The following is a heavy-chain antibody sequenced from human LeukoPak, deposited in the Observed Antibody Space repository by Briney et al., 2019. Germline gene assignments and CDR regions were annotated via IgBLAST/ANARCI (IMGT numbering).Heavy chain of an antibody. CDR2: IYYTGST. V-gene: IGHV4-59*08. J-gene: IGHJ4*02. CDR3: ARHYMIRGATRYYFDY. CDR1: GGSISGYY. Sequence: SETLSLTCTVSGGSISGYYWNWIRQSPDKGLEWIGHIYYTGSTNYNPSLKRRVTISVDTSKNQFSLKLTSVTAADTAVYYCARHYMIRGATRYYFDYWGQGTLVTVSS. D-gene: IGHD3-10*01.